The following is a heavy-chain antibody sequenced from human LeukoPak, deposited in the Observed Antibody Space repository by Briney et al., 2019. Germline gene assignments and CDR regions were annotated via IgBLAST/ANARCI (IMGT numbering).Heavy chain of an antibody. CDR3: AKDTLLWFGEPYVGHFDY. CDR1: GFTFDDYA. CDR2: ISWNSGSI. D-gene: IGHD3-10*01. J-gene: IGHJ4*02. V-gene: IGHV3-9*01. Sequence: PGRSLRLSCAASGFTFDDYAMHWVRQAPGKGLEWVSGISWNSGSIGYADSVKGRLTISRDNAKNSLYLQMNSLRAEDTALYYCAKDTLLWFGEPYVGHFDYWGQGTLVTVSS.